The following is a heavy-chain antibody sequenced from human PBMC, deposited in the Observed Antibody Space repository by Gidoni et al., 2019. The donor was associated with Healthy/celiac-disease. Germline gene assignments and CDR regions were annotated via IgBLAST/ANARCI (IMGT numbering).Heavy chain of an antibody. D-gene: IGHD3-3*01. CDR2: INHSGST. Sequence: YGRSFSGYYWRWIRQPPGKGLEWIGEINHSGSTNYNPSLKSRVTISVDTSKNQFSLKLSSVTAADTAVYYCAMYDFWSGACDYWGQGTLVTVSS. J-gene: IGHJ4*02. V-gene: IGHV4-34*01. CDR3: AMYDFWSGACDY. CDR1: GRSFSGYY.